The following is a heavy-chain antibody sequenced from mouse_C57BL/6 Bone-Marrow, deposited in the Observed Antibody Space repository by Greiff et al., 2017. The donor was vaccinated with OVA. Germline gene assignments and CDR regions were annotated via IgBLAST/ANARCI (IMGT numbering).Heavy chain of an antibody. CDR3: ARERGITGFAY. J-gene: IGHJ3*01. V-gene: IGHV1-81*01. CDR1: GYTFTSYG. D-gene: IGHD1-1*01. CDR2: IYPRSGNT. Sequence: VKLVESGAELARPGASVKLSCKASGYTFTSYGISWVKQRTGQGLEWIGEIYPRSGNTYYNEKFKGKATLTADKSSSTAYMELRSLTSEDSAVYFCARERGITGFAYWGQGTLVTVSA.